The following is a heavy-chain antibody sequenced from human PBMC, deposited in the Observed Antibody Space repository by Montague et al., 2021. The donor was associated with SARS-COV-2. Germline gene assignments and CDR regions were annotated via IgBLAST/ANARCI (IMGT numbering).Heavy chain of an antibody. J-gene: IGHJ6*02. V-gene: IGHV4-34*01. D-gene: IGHD1-14*01. CDR2: INHSGST. CDR3: ARSKPVRSFYYYYGMDA. CDR1: GGSFNGYY. Sequence: SETLSLTCAVYGGSFNGYYWSWIRQPPGKGLEWIGEINHSGSTNYNPSLRSRVTISVDTSKNQFSLKLSSVTAADTAVYYCARSKPVRSFYYYYGMDAWGQGTPVTVSS.